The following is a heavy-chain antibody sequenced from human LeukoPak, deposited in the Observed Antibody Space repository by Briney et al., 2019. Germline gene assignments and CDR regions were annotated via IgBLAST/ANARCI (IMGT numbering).Heavy chain of an antibody. CDR3: AKDRHIIVATWWEGKFDY. CDR2: ISGSGGST. CDR1: GFTFSSYA. V-gene: IGHV3-23*01. D-gene: IGHD5-12*01. Sequence: GGSLRLSCAASGFTFSSYAMSWVRQAPGKGLEWVSAISGSGGSTYYADSVKGRFTISRDNSKNTLYLQMNSLRAEDTAVYYCAKDRHIIVATWWEGKFDYWGQGTLVTVSS. J-gene: IGHJ4*02.